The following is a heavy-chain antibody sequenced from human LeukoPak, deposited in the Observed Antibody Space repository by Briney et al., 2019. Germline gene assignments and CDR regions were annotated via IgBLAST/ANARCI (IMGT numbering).Heavy chain of an antibody. V-gene: IGHV3-30*02. CDR3: AKDAGGTYSQAIDY. CDR2: VRNDGFNT. D-gene: IGHD1-26*01. CDR1: GFTFSIYG. J-gene: IGHJ4*02. Sequence: QPGGSLRLSRATTGFTFSIYGIHWVRQDAGKRMEWVAFVRNDGFNTYYAGSVKGRFTISRDNSKNTVFLQMNNLRVEDTAVYYRAKDAGGTYSQAIDYWGQGTLVTVSS.